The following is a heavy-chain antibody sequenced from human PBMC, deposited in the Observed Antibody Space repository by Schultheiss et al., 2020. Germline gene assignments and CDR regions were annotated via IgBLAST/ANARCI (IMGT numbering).Heavy chain of an antibody. V-gene: IGHV4-34*01. J-gene: IGHJ5*02. CDR3: ARAVVVPAAVGGWFDP. Sequence: SETLSLTCAVYGGSFSGYYWSWIRQPPGKGLGWIGEINYSGSTNYNPSLKSRVTISVDTSKNQFSLKLSSVTAADTAVYYCARAVVVPAAVGGWFDPWGQGTLVTVS. CDR2: INYSGST. D-gene: IGHD2-2*01. CDR1: GGSFSGYY.